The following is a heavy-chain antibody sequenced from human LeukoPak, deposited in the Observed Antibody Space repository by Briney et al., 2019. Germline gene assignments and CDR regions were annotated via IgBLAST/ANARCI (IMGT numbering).Heavy chain of an antibody. CDR2: IIPILGIA. D-gene: IGHD6-19*01. Sequence: ASVKVSCKASGGTFSSYTIGWVRQAPGQGLEWMGRIIPILGIANYAQKFQGRVTITADKSTSTAYMELSSLRSEDTAVYYCARAAVAGREVFAYWGQGTLVTVSS. V-gene: IGHV1-69*02. CDR1: GGTFSSYT. CDR3: ARAAVAGREVFAY. J-gene: IGHJ4*02.